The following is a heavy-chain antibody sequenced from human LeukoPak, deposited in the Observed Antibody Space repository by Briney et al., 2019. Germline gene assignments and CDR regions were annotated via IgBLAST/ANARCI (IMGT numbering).Heavy chain of an antibody. J-gene: IGHJ4*02. CDR1: GFTFSSYA. CDR2: ISYDGSNK. V-gene: IGHV3-30*01. D-gene: IGHD1-20*01. CDR3: AREGYNWNDDSPVY. Sequence: GGSLRLSCAASGFTFSSYAMHWVRQAPGKGLEWVAVISYDGSNKYYADSVKGRFTISRDNSKNTLYLQMNSLRAEDTAVYYCAREGYNWNDDSPVYWGQGTLVTASS.